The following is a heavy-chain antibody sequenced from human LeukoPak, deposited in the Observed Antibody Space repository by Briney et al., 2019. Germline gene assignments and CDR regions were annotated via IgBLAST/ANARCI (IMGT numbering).Heavy chain of an antibody. CDR1: GGSISSYY. CDR2: IYTSGST. CDR3: ARDTEVYYYYYYMDV. J-gene: IGHJ6*03. Sequence: TSETLSLTCTVSGGSISSYYWSWIRQPAGKGLEWIGRIYTSGSTNYNPSLKSRVTMSVDTSKNQFSLKLSSVTAADTAVYYCARDTEVYYYYYYMDVWGKGTTVTVSS. D-gene: IGHD1-14*01. V-gene: IGHV4-4*07.